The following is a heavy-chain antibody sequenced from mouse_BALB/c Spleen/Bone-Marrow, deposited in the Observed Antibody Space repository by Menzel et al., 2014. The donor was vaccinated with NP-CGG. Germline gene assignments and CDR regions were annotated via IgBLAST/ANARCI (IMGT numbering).Heavy chain of an antibody. CDR1: GFTFSSFG. Sequence: EVQGVESGGGLVQPGGSRKLSCAASGFTFSSFGMHWVRQAPEKGLEWVAYISSGSSTIYYADTVKGQFTISKDNPKNNMFLQMPSLRSEDTAMYYCARGGNFAWFAYWGQGTLVTVSA. CDR3: ARGGNFAWFAY. CDR2: ISSGSSTI. J-gene: IGHJ3*01. D-gene: IGHD2-1*01. V-gene: IGHV5-17*02.